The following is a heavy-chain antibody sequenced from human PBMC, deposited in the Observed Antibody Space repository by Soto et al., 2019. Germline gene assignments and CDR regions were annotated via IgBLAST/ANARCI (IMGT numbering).Heavy chain of an antibody. D-gene: IGHD6-6*01. V-gene: IGHV2-5*02. CDR3: AHSKYSRSSFEH. J-gene: IGHJ4*02. CDR2: IYWDDDK. CDR1: GFSLSTSDVG. Sequence: ESVPTLVNPTQTLTLTCTFSGFSLSTSDVGVGWIRQPPGKALEWLAIIYWDDDKRYSPSLKSRLTITKDTSKNQVVLTVTNMDPVDTATYYCAHSKYSRSSFEHWGQGTLVTVSS.